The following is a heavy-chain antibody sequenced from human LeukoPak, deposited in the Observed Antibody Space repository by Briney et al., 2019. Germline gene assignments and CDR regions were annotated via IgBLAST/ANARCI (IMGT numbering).Heavy chain of an antibody. CDR3: ARFDFWSGNGWFGELLNDY. CDR1: GYSSTSYW. V-gene: IGHV5-51*01. J-gene: IGHJ4*02. D-gene: IGHD3-10*01. CDR2: IYPGDSDT. Sequence: GESLKISCKGSGYSSTSYWIGWVRQMPGKGLEWMGIIYPGDSDTRYSPSFQGQVTISADKSISTAYLQWSSLKASDTAMYYCARFDFWSGNGWFGELLNDYWGQGTLVTVSS.